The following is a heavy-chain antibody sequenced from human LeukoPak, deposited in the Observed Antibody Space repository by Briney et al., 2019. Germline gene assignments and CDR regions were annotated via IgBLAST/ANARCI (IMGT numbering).Heavy chain of an antibody. J-gene: IGHJ6*03. V-gene: IGHV4-61*02. CDR3: ARGESSSSPLYYYYYMDV. CDR2: MYTSGTT. Sequence: PSETLSLTCTVSGGSISSSNNYWSWIRQPAGKGLEWIGRMYTSGTTNYNPSLRSRVTISVDTSKNQFSLKLNSVTAADTAVYYCARGESSSSPLYYYYYMDVWGKGTTVTVSS. CDR1: GGSISSSNNY. D-gene: IGHD6-6*01.